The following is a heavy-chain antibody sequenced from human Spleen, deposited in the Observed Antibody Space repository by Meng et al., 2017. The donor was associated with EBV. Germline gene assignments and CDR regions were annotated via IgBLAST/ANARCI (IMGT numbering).Heavy chain of an antibody. Sequence: QLQLQESGPRLVKASEXLSLTCTVSGASVSGGTFHWSWIRQPPGKELEWIGYIYDGGTTIYNPSLKSRVTIFLDTSRNQFSLGLRSVTTADTAVYYCAKSNSSTPGVVDSWGQGTLVTVSS. CDR2: IYDGGTT. CDR1: GASVSGGTFH. J-gene: IGHJ4*02. CDR3: AKSNSSTPGVVDS. V-gene: IGHV4-61*01. D-gene: IGHD4-11*01.